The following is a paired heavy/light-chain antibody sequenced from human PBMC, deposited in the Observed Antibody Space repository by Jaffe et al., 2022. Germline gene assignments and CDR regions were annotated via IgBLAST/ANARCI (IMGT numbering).Light chain of an antibody. CDR2: DTS. J-gene: IGKJ1*01. V-gene: IGKV1-39*01. CDR1: QSIRSF. Sequence: DIQMTQSPSSLSASVGDRVTIACRASQSIRSFLNWYQQKPGKAPNLLIYDTSSLQSGVPSRFSGSGSGTDFTLTISSLQPEDFATYYCQQSYKTPWTFGQGTKVEIK. CDR3: QQSYKTPWT.
Heavy chain of an antibody. CDR2: INEDGRDT. D-gene: IGHD4-17*01. Sequence: EVQLVESGGGLVQPGGSLRLSCAASGFTFSSYWMHWVRQAPGKGLVWVSCINEDGRDTRYADSVKGRFTISRDNAKETLYLQMNGLRAEDTAVYYCARDPTTVVPLDYWGQGTLVTVSS. CDR1: GFTFSSYW. V-gene: IGHV3-74*01. J-gene: IGHJ4*02. CDR3: ARDPTTVVPLDY.